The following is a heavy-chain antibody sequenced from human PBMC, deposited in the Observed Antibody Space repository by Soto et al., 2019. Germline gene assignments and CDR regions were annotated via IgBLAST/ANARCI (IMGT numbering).Heavy chain of an antibody. CDR2: ISPDGNEK. J-gene: IGHJ1*01. CDR3: VRGHF. Sequence: EEQLVESGGGLVQPGGSLRLSCAASGFPFRNEWMTWVRQAPMKGLEWVANISPDGNEKNYVDSVKGRFTISRDNANNFLYLQTDSLIVEDTAVYYCVRGHFWGQGTLVTVSS. V-gene: IGHV3-7*01. CDR1: GFPFRNEW.